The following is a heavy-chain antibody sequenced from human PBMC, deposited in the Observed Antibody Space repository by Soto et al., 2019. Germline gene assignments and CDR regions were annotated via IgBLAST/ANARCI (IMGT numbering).Heavy chain of an antibody. D-gene: IGHD3-16*01. J-gene: IGHJ4*02. CDR1: GDSISSDRW. CDR2: IYHSGST. V-gene: IGHV4-4*02. CDR3: ARGPSTRGRLDY. Sequence: QVHLQESGPGLVKPSGTLSLTCAVSGDSISSDRWWSWVRQPPGKGLEWIGEIYHSGSTNPNPSLKRRXXIXVXXSNNQFSLKLSSVTEADTAVYYCARGPSTRGRLDYWGQGILVPVSS.